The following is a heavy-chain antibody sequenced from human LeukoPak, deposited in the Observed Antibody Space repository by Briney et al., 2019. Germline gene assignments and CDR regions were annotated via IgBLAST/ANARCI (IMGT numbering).Heavy chain of an antibody. CDR3: ARDSYGDSGFDY. Sequence: SETLSLTCTVSGGSISSYYWSWIWQPPGKGLEWIGYIYYSGSTNYNPSLKSRVTISVDTSKNQFSLKLSSVTAADTAVYYCARDSYGDSGFDYWGQGTLVTVSS. D-gene: IGHD4-17*01. CDR2: IYYSGST. V-gene: IGHV4-59*01. J-gene: IGHJ4*02. CDR1: GGSISSYY.